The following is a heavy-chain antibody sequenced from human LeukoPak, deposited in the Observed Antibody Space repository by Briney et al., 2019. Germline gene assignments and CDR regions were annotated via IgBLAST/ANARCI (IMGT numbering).Heavy chain of an antibody. CDR3: ARDGGRIGWFYFDY. D-gene: IGHD6-19*01. CDR2: IYTSGST. CDR1: GDSISSYY. V-gene: IGHV4-4*07. J-gene: IGHJ4*02. Sequence: SETLSLTCTVSGDSISSYYWSWIRQPAGKGLEWIGRIYTSGSTNYNPSLKSRVTLSVDTSKNQFSLDLSSVTAADTAVYYCARDGGRIGWFYFDYWGQGTRVTVSS.